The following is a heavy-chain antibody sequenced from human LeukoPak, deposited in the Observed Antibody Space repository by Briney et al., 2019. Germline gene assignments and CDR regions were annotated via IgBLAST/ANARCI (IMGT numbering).Heavy chain of an antibody. D-gene: IGHD3-10*01. V-gene: IGHV4-34*01. CDR3: ARLAYGSGSYYRDY. CDR2: INHSGST. CDR1: GGSFSGYY. Sequence: SEALSLTCAVYGGSFSGYYWSWIRQPPGKGLEWIGEINHSGSTNYNPSLKSRVTISVDTSKNQFSLKLSSVTAADTAVYYCARLAYGSGSYYRDYWGQGTLVTVSS. J-gene: IGHJ4*02.